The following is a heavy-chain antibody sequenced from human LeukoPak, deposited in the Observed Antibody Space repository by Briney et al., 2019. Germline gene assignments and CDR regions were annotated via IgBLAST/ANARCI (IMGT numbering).Heavy chain of an antibody. CDR3: ATYYSSSWYYFDY. CDR2: INHSGST. CDR1: GGSISSGGYY. Sequence: SETLSLTCTVSGGSISSGGYYWSWIRQPPGKGLEWIGEINHSGSTNYNPSLKSRVTISVDTSKNQFSLKLSSVTAADTAVYYCATYYSSSWYYFDYWGQGTLVTVSS. D-gene: IGHD6-13*01. J-gene: IGHJ4*02. V-gene: IGHV4-39*07.